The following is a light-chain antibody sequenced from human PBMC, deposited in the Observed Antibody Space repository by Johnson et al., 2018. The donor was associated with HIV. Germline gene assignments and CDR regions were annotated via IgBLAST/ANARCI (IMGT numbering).Light chain of an antibody. V-gene: IGLV1-51*02. CDR3: GTWGGV. CDR2: ESN. J-gene: IGLJ1*01. CDR1: SSNIGNSY. Sequence: QPVLTQPPSVSAAPGQKVTISCSGSSSNIGNSYVSWYQQLPGTAPKLLIYESNQRPSGIPDRFSGSKSGTSATLGITGLQTGDEADYYCGTWGGVFGTGTKVTVL.